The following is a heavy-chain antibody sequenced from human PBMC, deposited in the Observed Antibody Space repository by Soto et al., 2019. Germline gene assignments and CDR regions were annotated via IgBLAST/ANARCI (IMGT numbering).Heavy chain of an antibody. CDR3: ARVNYGAYYYGMDV. D-gene: IGHD4-17*01. CDR2: ISYTGSA. CDR1: GGSINYSY. V-gene: IGHV4-59*01. Sequence: PSETLSLTCTVSGGSINYSYWTWIRQPPGKGLEWIGYISYTGSANYNASLKSRLTISVDTSKNQFSLKLSSVTAADTALYYCARVNYGAYYYGMDVWGQGTTVTVSS. J-gene: IGHJ6*02.